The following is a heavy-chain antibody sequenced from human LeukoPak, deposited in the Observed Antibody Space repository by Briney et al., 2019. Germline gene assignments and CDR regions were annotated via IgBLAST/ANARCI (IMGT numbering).Heavy chain of an antibody. CDR2: IIPIFGTA. V-gene: IGHV1-69*05. CDR1: GGTFSRYA. Sequence: GSSVKVSCKASGGTFSRYAISWVRQAPGQGLEWMGGIIPIFGTANYAQKFQGRVTITTDESTSTAYMELSSLRSEDTTVYYCARDQRDDYGDYERFGRFDPWGQGTLVTVSS. J-gene: IGHJ5*02. CDR3: ARDQRDDYGDYERFGRFDP. D-gene: IGHD4-17*01.